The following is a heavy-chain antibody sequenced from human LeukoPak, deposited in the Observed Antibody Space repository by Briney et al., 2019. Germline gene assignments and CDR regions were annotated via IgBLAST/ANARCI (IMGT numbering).Heavy chain of an antibody. CDR2: INWNGGST. Sequence: GGSLRLSCAASGFTFDDYGMSWVRQAPGKGLEWVSGINWNGGSTGYADSVKGRFTISRDNAKNSLYLQMNSLRAEDKALYHCARDHSYGEYDYWGQGTLVTVSS. CDR3: ARDHSYGEYDY. D-gene: IGHD5-18*01. J-gene: IGHJ4*02. CDR1: GFTFDDYG. V-gene: IGHV3-20*01.